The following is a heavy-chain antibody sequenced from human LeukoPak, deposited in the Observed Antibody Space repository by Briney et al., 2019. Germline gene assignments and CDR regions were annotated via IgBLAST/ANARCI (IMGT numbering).Heavy chain of an antibody. CDR1: GGSISSGGYY. V-gene: IGHV4-39*07. CDR2: INHSGST. CDR3: AREPPAKQWGSSNDY. Sequence: PSETLSLTCTVSGGSISSGGYYWSWIRQPPGKGLEWIGEINHSGSTNYNPSLKSRVTISVDTSKNQFSLKLSSVTAADTAVYYCAREPPAKQWGSSNDYWGQGTLVTVSS. J-gene: IGHJ4*02. D-gene: IGHD6-19*01.